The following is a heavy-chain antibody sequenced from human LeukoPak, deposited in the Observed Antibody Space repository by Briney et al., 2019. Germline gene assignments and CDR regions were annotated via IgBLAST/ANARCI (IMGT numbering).Heavy chain of an antibody. Sequence: GGSLRLSCAASGFTFSSYGMHWVRQAPGKGLEWVAFIRYDGSNKYYADSVKGRFTISRDNSKNTLYLQMNSLRAEDTAVYYCANGKFEYSSGWPRGTLWGQGTLVTVSS. D-gene: IGHD6-19*01. CDR3: ANGKFEYSSGWPRGTL. V-gene: IGHV3-30*02. CDR1: GFTFSSYG. J-gene: IGHJ4*02. CDR2: IRYDGSNK.